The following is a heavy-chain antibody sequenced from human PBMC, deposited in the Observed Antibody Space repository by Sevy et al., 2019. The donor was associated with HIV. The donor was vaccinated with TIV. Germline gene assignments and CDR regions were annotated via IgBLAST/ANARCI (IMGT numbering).Heavy chain of an antibody. D-gene: IGHD1-26*01. CDR3: TRDRSLVGYYYYYYMDV. CDR2: IRSKAYGGTT. J-gene: IGHJ6*03. V-gene: IGHV3-49*04. CDR1: GFTFGDYA. Sequence: GGSLRLSCTASGFTFGDYAMSWVRQAPGKGLEWVGFIRSKAYGGTTEDAASVKGRFTISRDDSKSIAYLQMNSLKTEDTAVYYCTRDRSLVGYYYYYYMDVWGKGTTVTVSS.